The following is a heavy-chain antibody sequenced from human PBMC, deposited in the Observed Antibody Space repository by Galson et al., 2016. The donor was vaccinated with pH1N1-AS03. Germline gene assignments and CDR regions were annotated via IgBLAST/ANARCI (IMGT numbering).Heavy chain of an antibody. Sequence: PALVKPTQTLTLTCPYSGFSLTPAKMGVGWIRQPPGKALEYLALISWHDSKLYSPPLRSRLTTTKDTSRTLMVLSMTNMQPVETGTYYCGNSVEGVWGQGIKVTVSS. V-gene: IGHV2-5*01. CDR2: ISWHDSK. CDR1: GFSLTPAKMG. CDR3: GNSVEGV. J-gene: IGHJ3*01.